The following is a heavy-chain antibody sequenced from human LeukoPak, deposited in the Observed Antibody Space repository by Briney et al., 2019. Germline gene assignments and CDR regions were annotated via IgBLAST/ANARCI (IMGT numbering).Heavy chain of an antibody. CDR2: INHSGST. V-gene: IGHV4-34*01. D-gene: IGHD6-6*01. CDR1: GGSFSGYY. Sequence: SETLSLTCAVYGGSFSGYYWSWIRQPPGKGLEWIGEINHSGSTNYNPSLKSRVTISVDTSKNQFSLKLSSVTAADTAVYYCARVLTHSSSSSGGGAFDIWGQGTMVTVSS. CDR3: ARVLTHSSSSSGGGAFDI. J-gene: IGHJ3*02.